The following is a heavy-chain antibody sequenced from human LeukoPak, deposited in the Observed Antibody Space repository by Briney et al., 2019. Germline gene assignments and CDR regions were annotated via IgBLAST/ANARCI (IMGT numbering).Heavy chain of an antibody. V-gene: IGHV4-39*01. CDR1: GGSISSSSYD. CDR3: ARREVGAPIRY. D-gene: IGHD1-26*01. J-gene: IGHJ4*02. CDR2: IYYSGST. Sequence: SETLSLTCTVSGGSISSSSYDWGWVRQPPGKGLEWIGSIYYSGSTYYNPSLRSRFTISGDTSKNQFSLKLSSVTAADTAVYYCARREVGAPIRYWGQGTLVTVSS.